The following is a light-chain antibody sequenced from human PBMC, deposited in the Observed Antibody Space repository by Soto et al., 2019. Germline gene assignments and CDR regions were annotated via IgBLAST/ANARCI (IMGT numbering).Light chain of an antibody. Sequence: VLTQPPSASGAPGQRVTVSCSGSNSNIGGNYVYWYQQLPGTAPKLLIYKNNQRPSGVPERFSGSKSGTSASLAISGLRSEDEADYYCAVWDDSLSGRVFGGGTQLTVL. CDR1: NSNIGGNY. V-gene: IGLV1-47*01. CDR3: AVWDDSLSGRV. CDR2: KNN. J-gene: IGLJ3*02.